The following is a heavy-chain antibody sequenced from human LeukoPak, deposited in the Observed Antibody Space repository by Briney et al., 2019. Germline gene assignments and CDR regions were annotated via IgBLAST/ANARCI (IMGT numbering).Heavy chain of an antibody. CDR3: ARASYSYDINGWVPFDN. Sequence: PSETLSLTCTVSGNSISSGDNYWSWIRQPAGKGLEWIGRIYTSGSTNYNPSLKSRITISGDTAKNTFSLRLSSVNADGTAVDYCARASYSYDINGWVPFDNWGQGTLVTVSS. CDR1: GNSISSGDNY. D-gene: IGHD3-22*01. CDR2: IYTSGST. J-gene: IGHJ4*02. V-gene: IGHV4-61*02.